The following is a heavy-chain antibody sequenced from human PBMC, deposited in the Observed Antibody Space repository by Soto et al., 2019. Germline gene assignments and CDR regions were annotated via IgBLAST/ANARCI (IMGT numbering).Heavy chain of an antibody. J-gene: IGHJ4*02. CDR2: ISWNSGSI. D-gene: IGHD3-3*01. V-gene: IGHV3-9*01. CDR3: AKVRDDFWSGYIPGFDY. Sequence: ESGGGLVQPGRSLRLSCAASGFTFDDYAMHWVRQAPGKGLEWVSGISWNSGSIGYADSVKGRFTISRDNAKNSLYLQMNSLRAEDTALYYCAKVRDDFWSGYIPGFDYWGQGTLVTVSS. CDR1: GFTFDDYA.